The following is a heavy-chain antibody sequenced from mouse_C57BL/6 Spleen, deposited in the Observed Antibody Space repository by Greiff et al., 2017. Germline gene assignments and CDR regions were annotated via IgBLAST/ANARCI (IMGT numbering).Heavy chain of an antibody. D-gene: IGHD1-1*01. CDR1: GYSITSGYY. CDR3: ARDGLITTVVASGYFDY. Sequence: EVKLQESGPGLVKPSQSLSLTCSVTGYSITSGYYWNWIRQFPGNKLEWMGYISYDGSNNYNPSHKNRISITRDTSKNQFFLKLNSVTTEDTATYYCARDGLITTVVASGYFDYWGQGTTLTVSS. CDR2: ISYDGSN. V-gene: IGHV3-6*01. J-gene: IGHJ2*01.